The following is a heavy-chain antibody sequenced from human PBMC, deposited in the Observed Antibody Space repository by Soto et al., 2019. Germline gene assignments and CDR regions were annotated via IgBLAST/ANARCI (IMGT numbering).Heavy chain of an antibody. CDR1: GASVTSTGYY. Sequence: QVQLRESGPGLMRPSQTLSLTCTVSGASVTSTGYYWTWIRQSPGKGLEWLGYILHNGNADYSPSLETRLSISLASSKNQCSLKVNSVSAADTAIYFCARVSAVSAEYYFDYWGQGALVTVSS. J-gene: IGHJ4*02. D-gene: IGHD6-19*01. CDR3: ARVSAVSAEYYFDY. CDR2: ILHNGNA. V-gene: IGHV4-30-4*01.